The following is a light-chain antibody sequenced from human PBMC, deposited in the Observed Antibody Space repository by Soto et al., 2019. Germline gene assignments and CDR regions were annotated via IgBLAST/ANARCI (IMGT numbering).Light chain of an antibody. CDR3: QQYGSSRWT. Sequence: EVVLAHSVGTLSLTPEERATLSCRASQSVSSSYLAWYQQKPGQAPRLLIYGASSRATGIPDRFSGSGSGTDFTLTISRLEPEDFAVYYCQQYGSSRWTFGQGTKVDI. CDR2: GAS. V-gene: IGKV3-20*01. J-gene: IGKJ1*01. CDR1: QSVSSSY.